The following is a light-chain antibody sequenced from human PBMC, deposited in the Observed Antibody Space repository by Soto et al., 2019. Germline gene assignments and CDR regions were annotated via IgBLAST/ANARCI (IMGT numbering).Light chain of an antibody. CDR2: GDT. Sequence: QSVLTQPPPVSGAPGQRVIISCTGSSSNIGADYDVHWYQQLPGTAPKLLIYGDTNRPSGVPDRFSGSKSGTSASLAITGLQAEDEADYYCQSYDSSLSGSIFGGGTKLTVL. V-gene: IGLV1-40*01. CDR1: SSNIGADYD. CDR3: QSYDSSLSGSI. J-gene: IGLJ2*01.